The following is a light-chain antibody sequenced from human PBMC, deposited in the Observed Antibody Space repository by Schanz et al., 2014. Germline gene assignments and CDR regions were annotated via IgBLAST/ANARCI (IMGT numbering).Light chain of an antibody. CDR3: QQYNSYQYT. CDR2: AAS. V-gene: IGKV1-16*01. J-gene: IGKJ2*01. Sequence: DIQLTQSPSSLSASVGDRVTITCQASQDISNDLNWYQQKPGKTPKLLIYAASTLQSGVPSRFSGSGSGTDFTLTISSLQPDDFATYYCQQYNSYQYTFGQGTKLEIK. CDR1: QDISND.